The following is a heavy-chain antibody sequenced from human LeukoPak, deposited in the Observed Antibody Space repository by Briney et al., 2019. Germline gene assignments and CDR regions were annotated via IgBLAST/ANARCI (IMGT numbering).Heavy chain of an antibody. CDR1: GYIFTGYY. Sequence: ASVNVSCKASGYIFTGYYMHWVRQAPGLGLEWMGWINPNSGDTNYAQNFQGRVTIIRDTSISTVFMELRRLRADDTAVYYCATRPSGDPFEYWGQGTLVTVSS. V-gene: IGHV1-2*02. CDR3: ATRPSGDPFEY. CDR2: INPNSGDT. J-gene: IGHJ4*02.